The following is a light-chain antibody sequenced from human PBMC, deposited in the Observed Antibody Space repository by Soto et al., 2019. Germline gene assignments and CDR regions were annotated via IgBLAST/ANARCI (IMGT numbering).Light chain of an antibody. Sequence: EIVLTQSPGTLSLSPGERATFSCRASQSVSSSYIAWYQQKRGQAPRRLIYGASIRATGIPDRFSGSGSGTDFTLTIRRLEPEDFAVYYCQQYGSSYPWTFGQGTRWIS. CDR2: GAS. V-gene: IGKV3-20*01. CDR3: QQYGSSYPWT. CDR1: QSVSSSY. J-gene: IGKJ1*01.